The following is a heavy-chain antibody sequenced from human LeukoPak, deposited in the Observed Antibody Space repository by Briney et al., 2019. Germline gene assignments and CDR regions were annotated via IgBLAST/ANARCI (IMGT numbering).Heavy chain of an antibody. CDR1: GFTFSSYA. Sequence: PGGSLRLSCAASGFTFSSYAMHWVRQAPGKGLEWVAVISYDGSNKYYADSVKGRFTISRDNSKNTLYLQMNSLRAEDTAVYYCASNRYNDHDYWGQGTLVTVSS. V-gene: IGHV3-30-3*01. CDR3: ASNRYNDHDY. CDR2: ISYDGSNK. J-gene: IGHJ4*02. D-gene: IGHD1-1*01.